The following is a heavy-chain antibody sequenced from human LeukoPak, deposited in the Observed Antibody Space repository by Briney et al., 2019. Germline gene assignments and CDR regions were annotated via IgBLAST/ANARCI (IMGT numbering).Heavy chain of an antibody. J-gene: IGHJ4*02. CDR1: GYTFTGYY. D-gene: IGHD6-19*01. Sequence: ASVKVSCKASGYTFTGYYVHWVRQAPGQGLEWMGWINPSSGGANYAQKFQGRVTMTRDTSISTAYMELSRLRSDDTAVYYYADEFGLKWLADWGQGTLVTVSS. CDR2: INPSSGGA. CDR3: ADEFGLKWLAD. V-gene: IGHV1-2*02.